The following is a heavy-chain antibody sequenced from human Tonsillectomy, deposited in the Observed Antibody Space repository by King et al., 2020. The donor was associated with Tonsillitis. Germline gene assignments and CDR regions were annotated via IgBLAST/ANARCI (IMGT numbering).Heavy chain of an antibody. CDR1: GFTFSDSY. J-gene: IGHJ6*03. CDR2: ICSGGNYT. V-gene: IGHV3-11*05. D-gene: IGHD1-26*01. CDR3: ARDRVGATVYYYYMDV. Sequence: QLVQSGGGLVKPGGSLRLSCAASGFTFSDSYMSWIRQAPGKGLEWVSDICSGGNYTSYADSVKGRFTISRDNAKNSLYLQMNSMRAEDTAVYYCARDRVGATVYYYYMDVWGKGTTVTVSS.